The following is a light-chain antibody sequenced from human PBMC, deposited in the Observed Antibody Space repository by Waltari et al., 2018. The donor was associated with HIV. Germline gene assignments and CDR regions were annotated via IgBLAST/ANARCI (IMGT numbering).Light chain of an antibody. CDR3: QQYDNLPGIS. CDR1: QDISNF. J-gene: IGKJ3*01. V-gene: IGKV1-33*01. CDR2: EAS. Sequence: DIQMTQSPSSLSASVGDRVSITCQASQDISNFLNWYQHKPGKPPRLLIYEASNLETGVPSRFSGSGSGTDFTFTITSMQPEDIATYYCQQYDNLPGISFGPGTKVDVK.